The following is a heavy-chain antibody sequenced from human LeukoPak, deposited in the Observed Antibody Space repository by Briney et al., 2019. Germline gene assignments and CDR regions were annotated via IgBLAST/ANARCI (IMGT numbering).Heavy chain of an antibody. CDR3: AKPYCSSTSCYFDY. Sequence: GGSLRLSCAASGFSVSSNYMTWVRQAPGKGLEWVSAISGSGGSTYYADSVKGRFTISRDNSKNTLYLQMNSLRAEDTAVYYCAKPYCSSTSCYFDYWGQGTLVTVSS. V-gene: IGHV3-23*01. CDR2: ISGSGGST. D-gene: IGHD2-2*01. CDR1: GFSVSSNY. J-gene: IGHJ4*02.